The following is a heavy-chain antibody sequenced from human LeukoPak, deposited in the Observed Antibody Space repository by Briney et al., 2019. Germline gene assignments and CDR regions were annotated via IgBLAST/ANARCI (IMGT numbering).Heavy chain of an antibody. D-gene: IGHD1-26*01. CDR1: GYTFTGYY. CDR3: AREVSGSYSGDY. CDR2: INPNSGGT. V-gene: IGHV1-2*06. Sequence: WASVKVSCKASGYTFTGYYMHWVRQAPGHGLEWMGRINPNSGGTNYAQKFQGRVTMTRDTSISTAYMELSRLRSDDTAVYYCAREVSGSYSGDYWGQGTLVTVSS. J-gene: IGHJ4*02.